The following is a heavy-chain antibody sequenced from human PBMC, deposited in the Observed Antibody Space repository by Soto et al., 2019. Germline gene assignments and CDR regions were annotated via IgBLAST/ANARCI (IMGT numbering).Heavy chain of an antibody. CDR1: GFTFSDYY. D-gene: IGHD2-2*01. J-gene: IGHJ5*02. CDR2: ISSSGSTI. Sequence: PGGSLRLSCAASGFTFSDYYMSWIRQAPGKGLEWVSYISSSGSTIYYADSVKGRFTISRDNAKNSLYLQMNSLRAEDTAVYYCARDGKYCSSTSCYARSYNWFDPWGQGTLVTVSS. V-gene: IGHV3-11*01. CDR3: ARDGKYCSSTSCYARSYNWFDP.